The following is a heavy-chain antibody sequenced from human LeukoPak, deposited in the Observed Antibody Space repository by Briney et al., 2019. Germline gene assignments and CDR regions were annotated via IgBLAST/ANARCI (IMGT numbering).Heavy chain of an antibody. CDR3: ARRPYSSSWPFNY. CDR1: GGSISSYY. Sequence: SETLSLTCTVSGGSISSYYWSWIRQPPGKGLEWIGYIYYSGSTNYNPSLKSRVTISVDTSKNQFSLKLSSVTAADTAVYYCARRPYSSSWPFNYWGQGTVVTVSS. V-gene: IGHV4-59*01. CDR2: IYYSGST. J-gene: IGHJ4*02. D-gene: IGHD6-13*01.